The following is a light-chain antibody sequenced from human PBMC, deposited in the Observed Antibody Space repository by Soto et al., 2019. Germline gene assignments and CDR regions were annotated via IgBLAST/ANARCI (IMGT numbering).Light chain of an antibody. J-gene: IGLJ1*01. V-gene: IGLV2-14*01. Sequence: QSALTQPASVSGSPGQSITISCTGTSSDVGAYNYVSWYQQHPGKAPKLMIYDVSNRPSGVSNRFSGSKSGNTASLSISGLQPEDEADYYCNSYTSSNVYVFGTGTKLTVL. CDR3: NSYTSSNVYV. CDR1: SSDVGAYNY. CDR2: DVS.